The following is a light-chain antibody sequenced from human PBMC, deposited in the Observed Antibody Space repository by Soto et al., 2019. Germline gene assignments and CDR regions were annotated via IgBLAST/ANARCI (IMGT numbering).Light chain of an antibody. CDR2: EVD. J-gene: IGLJ1*01. CDR1: SSDVGGYNY. CDR3: SSHAAINV. V-gene: IGLV2-8*01. Sequence: QSALTQPPSASGSPGQSVTISCTGSSSDVGGYNYVSWYQHHPGKAPKLIIYEVDKRSSGVPDRFAGSKSGNTASLTVSGLQAEDEADYYCSSHAAINVFGTGTKSPS.